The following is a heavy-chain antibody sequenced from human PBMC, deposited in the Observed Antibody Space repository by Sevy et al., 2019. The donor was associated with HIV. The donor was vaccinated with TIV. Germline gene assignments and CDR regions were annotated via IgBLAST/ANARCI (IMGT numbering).Heavy chain of an antibody. CDR1: GFTFSSYS. CDR3: SRDVYYRSGSCDY. CDR2: ISSSSSTI. V-gene: IGHV3-48*01. J-gene: IGHJ4*02. Sequence: GGSLRLSCAASGFTFSSYSMNWVRQAPGKGLEWVSYISSSSSTIYYADSVKGRFTISRDNAKNSLYLQMNSLRAEDTAVYYCSRDVYYRSGSCDYRGQGTLVTVSS. D-gene: IGHD3-10*01.